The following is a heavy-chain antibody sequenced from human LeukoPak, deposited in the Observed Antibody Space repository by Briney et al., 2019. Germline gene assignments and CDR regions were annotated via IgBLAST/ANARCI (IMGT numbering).Heavy chain of an antibody. J-gene: IGHJ4*02. Sequence: GASVKVSCKASGYTFTSYGISWVRQAPGQGLEWMGWISAYNGNTNYAQKLQGRVTMTTDTSTSTAYMELRSLRSDDTAVYYCARDTSLSGSYSLLDYWGQGTLVTVSS. D-gene: IGHD1-26*01. CDR1: GYTFTSYG. CDR3: ARDTSLSGSYSLLDY. V-gene: IGHV1-18*01. CDR2: ISAYNGNT.